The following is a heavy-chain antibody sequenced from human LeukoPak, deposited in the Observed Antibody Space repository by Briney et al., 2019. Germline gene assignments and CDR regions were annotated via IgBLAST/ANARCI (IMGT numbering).Heavy chain of an antibody. CDR2: IIPVFGTA. D-gene: IGHD6-19*01. Sequence: SVKVSCKASGGTFSSYAISWVRQAPGQGLEWMGGIIPVFGTANYAQKFQGRVTITTDESTSTAYMELSSLRSEDTAVYYCAKDRDTVSGWYRDAFDIWGQGTMVTVSS. CDR1: GGTFSSYA. V-gene: IGHV1-69*05. J-gene: IGHJ3*02. CDR3: AKDRDTVSGWYRDAFDI.